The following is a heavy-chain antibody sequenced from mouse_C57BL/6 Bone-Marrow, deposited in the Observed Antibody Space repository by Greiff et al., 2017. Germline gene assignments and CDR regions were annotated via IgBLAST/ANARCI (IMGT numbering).Heavy chain of an antibody. CDR3: TTDDYDAMDY. CDR2: IDPENGDT. Sequence: VQLKESGAELVRPGASVKLSCTASGFNIKDDYMHWVKQRPEQGLEWIGWIDPENGDTEYASKFQGKATITADTSSNTAYLQLSSLTAEDTAVYYCTTDDYDAMDYWGQGTSVTVSS. V-gene: IGHV14-4*01. CDR1: GFNIKDDY. J-gene: IGHJ4*01.